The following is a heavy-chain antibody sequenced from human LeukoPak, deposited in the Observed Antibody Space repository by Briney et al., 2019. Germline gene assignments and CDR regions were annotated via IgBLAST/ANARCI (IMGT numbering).Heavy chain of an antibody. V-gene: IGHV1-46*01. CDR3: ARDPRYDSSGYSLDY. J-gene: IGHJ4*02. Sequence: GASVKVSCKATGYSCRNYYVHWVRQAPGQGLQWMGILNPSGGSTTYAQKFQARVTMTRDTSTSTVYMELSSLRSEDTAVYFCARDPRYDSSGYSLDYWGQGTLVTVSS. D-gene: IGHD3-22*01. CDR1: GYSCRNYY. CDR2: LNPSGGST.